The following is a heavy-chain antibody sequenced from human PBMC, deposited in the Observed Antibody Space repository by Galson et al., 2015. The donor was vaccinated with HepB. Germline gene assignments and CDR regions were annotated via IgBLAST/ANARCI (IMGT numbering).Heavy chain of an antibody. Sequence: QGLEWMGRINPKSGGTNYGQKFQGRGTMTRDTSISTAYMELSRLRSDDTAVYYCATMLANDFLSGYYRRYFDYWGRGTLVTVSS. CDR2: INPKSGGT. D-gene: IGHD3-3*01. CDR3: ATMLANDFLSGYYRRYFDY. V-gene: IGHV1-2*06. J-gene: IGHJ4*02.